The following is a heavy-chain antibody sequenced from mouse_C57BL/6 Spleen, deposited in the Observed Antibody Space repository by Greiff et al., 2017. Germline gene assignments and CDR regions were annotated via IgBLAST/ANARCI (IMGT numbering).Heavy chain of an antibody. D-gene: IGHD1-1*01. CDR1: GYTFTSYW. CDR3: ARGGNGSSSWFAY. Sequence: QVQLQQPGAELVKPGASVKLSCTASGYTFTSYWMQWVKQRPGQGLEWIGEIDPSDSYTNYNQKFKGKVILTVDTASSTAYMQLSSLTSEDSAVYYCARGGNGSSSWFAYWGQGTLVTVSA. CDR2: IDPSDSYT. V-gene: IGHV1-50*01. J-gene: IGHJ3*01.